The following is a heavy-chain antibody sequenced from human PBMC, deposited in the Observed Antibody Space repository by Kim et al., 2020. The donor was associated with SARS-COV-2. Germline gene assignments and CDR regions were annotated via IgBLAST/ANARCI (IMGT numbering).Heavy chain of an antibody. V-gene: IGHV3-23*01. CDR3: AKDRGYSSP. J-gene: IGHJ5*02. CDR2: SK. Sequence: SKSVADSVKGRFTNSRDNSKNTLYLQMNSLRAEDTAVYYCAKDRGYSSPWGQGTLVTVSS. D-gene: IGHD5-18*01.